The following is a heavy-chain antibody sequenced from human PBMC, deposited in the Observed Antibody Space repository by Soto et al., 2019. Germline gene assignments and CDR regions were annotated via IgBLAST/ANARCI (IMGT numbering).Heavy chain of an antibody. Sequence: QEQLVASGGGVVQPGRSLRLSCAASGFTFYTYGMHWVRQDPGKGLQWVAVIWYDGGTKYYADSVSGRFTVSRDNSKNTLFLQMNSLRDEDTAVYYCARIDCTGNNCNPYYHYGMDVWGQGTTVTVSS. V-gene: IGHV3-33*01. D-gene: IGHD2-8*02. J-gene: IGHJ6*02. CDR1: GFTFYTYG. CDR3: ARIDCTGNNCNPYYHYGMDV. CDR2: IWYDGGTK.